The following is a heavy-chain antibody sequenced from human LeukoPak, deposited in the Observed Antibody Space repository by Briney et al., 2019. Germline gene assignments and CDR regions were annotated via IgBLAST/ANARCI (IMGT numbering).Heavy chain of an antibody. V-gene: IGHV4-30-4*01. Sequence: SETLSLTCTVSGGSISSYYWSWIRQPPGKGLEWIGYIYYSGSTYYNPSLKSRVTISVDTSKNQFSLKLSSVTAADTAVYYCARDNRGLDSGYDYYFDYWGQGTLVTVSS. D-gene: IGHD5-12*01. CDR2: IYYSGST. CDR1: GGSISSYY. CDR3: ARDNRGLDSGYDYYFDY. J-gene: IGHJ4*02.